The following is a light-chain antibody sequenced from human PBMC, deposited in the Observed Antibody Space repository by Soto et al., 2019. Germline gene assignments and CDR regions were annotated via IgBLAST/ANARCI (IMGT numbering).Light chain of an antibody. J-gene: IGKJ5*01. CDR1: QVVSSS. CDR3: QQFNSYPLT. V-gene: IGKV1-13*02. CDR2: DAS. Sequence: AIQLTQSPSSLSASVEDRVTITCRASQVVSSSLAWYQQKPGPAPKLLIYDASDLETGVPSRFSGSGSGTDFTLTISSLQAEDFATYYCQQFNSYPLTFGQGTRLEIK.